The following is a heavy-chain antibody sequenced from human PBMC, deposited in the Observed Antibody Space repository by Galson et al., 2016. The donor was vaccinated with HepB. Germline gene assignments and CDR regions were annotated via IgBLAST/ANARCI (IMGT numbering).Heavy chain of an antibody. D-gene: IGHD6-19*01. CDR1: GYDFISHD. CDR3: ARQQWLTNWLDP. Sequence: SVKVSCKASGYDFISHDINWVRQATGQGLEWLGSMSPNSGSTIYSRRFQGRVTMTRNTSITTAYLELSSLRVEDTAVYYCARQQWLTNWLDPWGQGTLVTVSS. V-gene: IGHV1-8*01. CDR2: MSPNSGST. J-gene: IGHJ5*02.